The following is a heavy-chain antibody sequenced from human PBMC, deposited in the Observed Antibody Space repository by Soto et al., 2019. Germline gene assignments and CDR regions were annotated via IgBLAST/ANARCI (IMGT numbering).Heavy chain of an antibody. CDR3: ARLGYSSSSDFDY. CDR2: IIPILGIA. V-gene: IGHV1-69*02. D-gene: IGHD6-6*01. J-gene: IGHJ4*02. Sequence: QVQLVQSGAEVKKPGSSVKVSCKASGGTFSSYTISWVRQAPGQGLEWMGRIIPILGIANYAQKFQGRVTITADKSTSKAYMELSSLRSEDTAVYYCARLGYSSSSDFDYWGQGTLVTVSS. CDR1: GGTFSSYT.